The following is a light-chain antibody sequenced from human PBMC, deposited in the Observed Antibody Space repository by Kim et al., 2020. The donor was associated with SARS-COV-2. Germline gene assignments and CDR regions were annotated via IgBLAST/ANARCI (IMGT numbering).Light chain of an antibody. J-gene: IGKJ1*01. CDR3: QQYGSSPAT. Sequence: LSPGESATLSCRASQSVSSSYLAWYQQKPGQAPRLLIYGASSRATGIPDRFSGSGSGTDFTLTISRLEPEDFAVYYCQQYGSSPATFGQGTKVDIK. V-gene: IGKV3-20*01. CDR2: GAS. CDR1: QSVSSSY.